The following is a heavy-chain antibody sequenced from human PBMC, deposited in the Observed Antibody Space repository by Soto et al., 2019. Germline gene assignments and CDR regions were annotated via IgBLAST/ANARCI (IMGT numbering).Heavy chain of an antibody. V-gene: IGHV1-69*01. Sequence: GGTFSSYAISWVRQAPGQGLEWMGGIIPIFGTANYAQKFQGRVTITADESTSTAYMELSSLRSEDTAVYYCARGYCTNGVCSFYGMDVWGQGTTVTVSS. CDR3: ARGYCTNGVCSFYGMDV. CDR1: GGTFSSYA. CDR2: IIPIFGTA. D-gene: IGHD2-8*01. J-gene: IGHJ6*02.